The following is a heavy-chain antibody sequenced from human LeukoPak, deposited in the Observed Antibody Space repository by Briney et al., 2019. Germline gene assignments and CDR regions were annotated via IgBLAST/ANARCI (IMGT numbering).Heavy chain of an antibody. V-gene: IGHV3-23*01. CDR3: ARLRWEITHYWYFDL. CDR2: INPSGGDT. CDR1: GFTFSSYW. Sequence: PGGSLRLSCAASGFTFSSYWMSWVRQAPGKGLEWVSAINPSGGDTYFPDSVRGRFIISRDNSKNTVYLQMDSLRVEDTAVYYCARLRWEITHYWYFDLWGRGALVTVSS. J-gene: IGHJ2*01. D-gene: IGHD4-23*01.